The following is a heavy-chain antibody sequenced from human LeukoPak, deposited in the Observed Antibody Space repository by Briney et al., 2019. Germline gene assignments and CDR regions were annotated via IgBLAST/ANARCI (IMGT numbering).Heavy chain of an antibody. D-gene: IGHD3-9*01. Sequence: ASVKVSCKASGFTFTSSAMQWVRQARGQRLKWIGWIVVGSGNTNYAQKFQERVTITRDMSTSTAYKELSSLRSEDTAVYYCAAGVLLTGPLGGMDVWGQGTTVTVSS. CDR3: AAGVLLTGPLGGMDV. CDR1: GFTFTSSA. J-gene: IGHJ6*02. V-gene: IGHV1-58*02. CDR2: IVVGSGNT.